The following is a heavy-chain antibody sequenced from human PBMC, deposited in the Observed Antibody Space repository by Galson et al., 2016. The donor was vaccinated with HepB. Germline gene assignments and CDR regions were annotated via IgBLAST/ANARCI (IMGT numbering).Heavy chain of an antibody. J-gene: IGHJ3*02. CDR3: ARDEGDEPVYQDAFDI. Sequence: SLRLSCAVSGFTLSTYGIHWVRQAPGKGLEWVAVIWYDAINKFYADSVRGRFTISRDDSKHTVYLEMNSLGAEDTTMYYCARDEGDEPVYQDAFDIWGQGTMVTVSS. CDR1: GFTLSTYG. V-gene: IGHV3-33*01. CDR2: IWYDAINK. D-gene: IGHD5-24*01.